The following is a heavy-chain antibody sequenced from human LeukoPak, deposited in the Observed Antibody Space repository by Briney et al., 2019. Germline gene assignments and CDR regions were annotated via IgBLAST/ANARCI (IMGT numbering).Heavy chain of an antibody. V-gene: IGHV3-66*01. CDR1: EFTFSDAW. D-gene: IGHD6-6*01. J-gene: IGHJ5*02. CDR2: IYSGGST. Sequence: PGGSLRLSCAASEFTFSDAWMTWVRQAPGKGLEWVSVIYSGGSTYYADSARGRFIISRDNSKNTLYLQMNSLRVGDTAVYYCASSVGDSSSSNWFDPWGQGTLVTVSS. CDR3: ASSVGDSSSSNWFDP.